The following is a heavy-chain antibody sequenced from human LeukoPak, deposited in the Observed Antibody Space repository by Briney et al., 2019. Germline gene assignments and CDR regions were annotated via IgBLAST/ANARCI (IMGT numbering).Heavy chain of an antibody. D-gene: IGHD5-18*01. J-gene: IGHJ4*02. CDR1: GDSISSGDYY. Sequence: PSETLSLTCTVSGDSISSGDYYWSWIRQPPGKGLEWIGHIYYSGRTNYNPSLKSRVTISVDTSKNQFSLTLSSVTAADAAVYYCARGQKYRNGYTVTELGSGYFDYWGQGTLVTVSS. CDR3: ARGQKYRNGYTVTELGSGYFDY. V-gene: IGHV4-61*08. CDR2: IYYSGRT.